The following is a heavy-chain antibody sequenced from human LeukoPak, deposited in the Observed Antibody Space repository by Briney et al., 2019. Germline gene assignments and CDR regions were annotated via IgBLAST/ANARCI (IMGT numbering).Heavy chain of an antibody. V-gene: IGHV3-23*01. Sequence: GGSLRLSCAASGFTFSSYAVSWVRQAPGKGLQWVSALSGSGDRTYYADSVKGRFTISRDNSKNTLYLQMNSLRAEDTAVYYCAKEGGQWHLDYWGQGTLVTGSS. CDR3: AKEGGQWHLDY. D-gene: IGHD6-19*01. CDR1: GFTFSSYA. J-gene: IGHJ4*02. CDR2: LSGSGDRT.